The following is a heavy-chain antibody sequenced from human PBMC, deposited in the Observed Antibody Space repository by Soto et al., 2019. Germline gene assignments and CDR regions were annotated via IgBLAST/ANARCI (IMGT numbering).Heavy chain of an antibody. CDR3: ARASNKRGYSYGPDY. Sequence: SETLSLTCAVSGGSITSHSWWSWVRQPPGKGLEWIGEIHHSGTTNYNPSLKSRVTISVDKSKNQLSLKLSSVTAADTAVYYCARASNKRGYSYGPDYWGQGTLVTVS. CDR2: IHHSGTT. D-gene: IGHD5-18*01. V-gene: IGHV4-4*02. J-gene: IGHJ4*02. CDR1: GGSITSHSW.